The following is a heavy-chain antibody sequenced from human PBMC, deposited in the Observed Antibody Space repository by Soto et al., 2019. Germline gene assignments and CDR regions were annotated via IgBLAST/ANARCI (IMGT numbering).Heavy chain of an antibody. Sequence: SETLCLTCTVTGGSISTYYWNWIRQPPGKGLEWIGYIYYSGSTNYNPSLESRVTISVDTSKNQFSLNLRSVTAADTAVYYCARDFAGYCGGDCYSNWFDPWGQGTQVTVSS. J-gene: IGHJ5*02. CDR1: GGSISTYY. V-gene: IGHV4-59*01. CDR3: ARDFAGYCGGDCYSNWFDP. D-gene: IGHD2-21*02. CDR2: IYYSGST.